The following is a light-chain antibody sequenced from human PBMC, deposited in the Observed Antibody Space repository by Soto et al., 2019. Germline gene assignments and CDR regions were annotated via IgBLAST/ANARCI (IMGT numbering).Light chain of an antibody. CDR1: QSVLYSLNNRNH. Sequence: DIVMTQSPDSLAVSRGERATLNCKFSQSVLYSLNNRNHLAWYQKKPGQPPRLLIYWASTPESRAPDRFSGSLAAITFSLTIINWQAEDVAVYYCKQYYRSPLSFGGGTRMEIK. CDR2: WAS. J-gene: IGKJ4*01. V-gene: IGKV4-1*01. CDR3: KQYYRSPLS.